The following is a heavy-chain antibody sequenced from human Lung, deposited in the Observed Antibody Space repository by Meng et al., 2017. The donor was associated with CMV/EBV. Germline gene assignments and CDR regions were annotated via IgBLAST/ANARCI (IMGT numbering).Heavy chain of an antibody. D-gene: IGHD4-11*01. Sequence: VQLQESGPGLVKPSQTLSLTCTVSGGSISSGDYYWSWIRQPPGKGLGWIGYVYYSGSTYYNPSLKSRVTISVDTSKNQFSLKLSSVTAADTAVYYCARDRTTGRYFDYWGQGTLVTVSS. CDR1: GGSISSGDYY. V-gene: IGHV4-30-4*01. CDR2: VYYSGST. CDR3: ARDRTTGRYFDY. J-gene: IGHJ4*02.